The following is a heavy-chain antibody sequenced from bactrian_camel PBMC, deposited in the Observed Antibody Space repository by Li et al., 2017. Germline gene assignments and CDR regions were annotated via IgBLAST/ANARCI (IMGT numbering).Heavy chain of an antibody. V-gene: IGHV3S53*01. Sequence: HVQLVESGGGSAQAGGSLRLSCAASGALVSNVYMAWFRQAPGKEREGVAAIDTDGGTSYATFVKGRAFISKDNAKNTLDLQLNSLKPEDTAMYYCAADLRPVRYCYAGWAANSAYWGQGTQVTVS. D-gene: IGHD2*01. CDR3: AADLRPVRYCYAGWAANSAY. CDR1: GALVSNVY. CDR2: IDTDGGT. J-gene: IGHJ4*01.